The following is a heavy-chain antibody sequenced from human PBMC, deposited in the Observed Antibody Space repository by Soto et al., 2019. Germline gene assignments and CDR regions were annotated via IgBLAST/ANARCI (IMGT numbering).Heavy chain of an antibody. CDR1: GFSVSNNY. CDR2: IHAGGST. CDR3: ASLAVAEGFDP. J-gene: IGHJ5*02. Sequence: EVQLVETGGGLIQPGGSLRLSCAASGFSVSNNYMSWVRQAPGKGLEWVSIIHAGGSTYYADSVKGRFTISRHNSKNTVYLQMNGLRDEDTAMYYCASLAVAEGFDPWGQGTLVTVSS. V-gene: IGHV3-53*02. D-gene: IGHD6-19*01.